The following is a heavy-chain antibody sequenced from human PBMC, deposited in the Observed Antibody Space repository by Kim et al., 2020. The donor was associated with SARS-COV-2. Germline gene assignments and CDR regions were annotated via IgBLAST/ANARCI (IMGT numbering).Heavy chain of an antibody. Sequence: SETLSLTCTVSGGSISSGGYYWSWIRQHPGKGLEWIGYIYYSGSTYYNPSLKSRVTISVDTSKNQFSLKLSSVTAADTAVYYCARDAGGSGRYYGDWGQGTLVTVSS. J-gene: IGHJ4*02. CDR2: IYYSGST. D-gene: IGHD3-10*01. CDR3: ARDAGGSGRYYGD. CDR1: GGSISSGGYY. V-gene: IGHV4-31*03.